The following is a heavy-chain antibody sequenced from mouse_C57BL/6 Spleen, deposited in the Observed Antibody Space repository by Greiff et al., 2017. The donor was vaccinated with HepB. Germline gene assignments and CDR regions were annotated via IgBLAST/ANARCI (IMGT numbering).Heavy chain of an antibody. Sequence: VQLQQSGAELVRPGASVKLSCTASGFNIKDDYMHWVKQRPEQGLEWIGWIDPENGDTEYASKFQGKATITADTASNTAYLQLSSLTSEDTAVYCCTTSYDYDWYFDGWGTGTTVTGSS. CDR2: IDPENGDT. J-gene: IGHJ1*03. V-gene: IGHV14-4*01. D-gene: IGHD2-4*01. CDR1: GFNIKDDY. CDR3: TTSYDYDWYFDG.